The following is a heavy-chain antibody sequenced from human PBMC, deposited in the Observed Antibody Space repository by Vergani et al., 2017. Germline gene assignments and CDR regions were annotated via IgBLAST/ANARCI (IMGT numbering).Heavy chain of an antibody. CDR3: ASGWDFGDSR. J-gene: IGHJ4*02. D-gene: IGHD4-17*01. CDR2: IYYSGST. V-gene: IGHV4-38-2*01. CDR1: GYSISSGYY. Sequence: QVNLQESGPGLVKPSETLSLTCAVSGYSISSGYYWGWIRQPPGKGLEWIGSIYYSGSTYYNPSLKSRLTISVDASKNQFSLKLSSVTAPDTAVYYCASGWDFGDSRWGQGTLVTVSS.